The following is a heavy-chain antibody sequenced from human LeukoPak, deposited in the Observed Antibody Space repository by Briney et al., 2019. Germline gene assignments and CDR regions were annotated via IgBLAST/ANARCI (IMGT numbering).Heavy chain of an antibody. V-gene: IGHV1-18*04. J-gene: IGHJ4*02. CDR1: GYTFTSYG. Sequence: WASVKVSCKASGYTFTSYGISWVRQAPGQGLEWMGWISAYNGNTNYAQKLQGRVTMTTDTSTSTAYMELRSLRSDDTAVYYCARDFCYCSSTSCPTDYWGQGTLVTVSS. CDR2: ISAYNGNT. D-gene: IGHD2-2*01. CDR3: ARDFCYCSSTSCPTDY.